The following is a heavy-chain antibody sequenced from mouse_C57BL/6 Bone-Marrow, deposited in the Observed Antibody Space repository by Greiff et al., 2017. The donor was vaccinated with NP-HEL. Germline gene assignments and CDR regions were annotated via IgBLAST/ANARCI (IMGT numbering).Heavy chain of an antibody. CDR1: GYTFTSYW. V-gene: IGHV1-50*01. D-gene: IGHD1-1*01. CDR2: IDPSDSYT. CDR3: AREVVATNDY. J-gene: IGHJ2*01. Sequence: QVQLQQPGAELVKPGASVKLSCKASGYTFTSYWMQWVKQRPGQGLEWIGEIDPSDSYTNYNQKFKGKATLTVDTSSSTAYLQLSSLTSEDSAVYHCAREVVATNDYWGQGTTLTVSS.